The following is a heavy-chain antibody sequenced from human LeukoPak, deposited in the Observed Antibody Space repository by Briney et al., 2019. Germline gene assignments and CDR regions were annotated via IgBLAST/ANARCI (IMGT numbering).Heavy chain of an antibody. J-gene: IGHJ6*02. CDR1: GGSFSGYY. CDR2: INHSGST. D-gene: IGHD3-22*01. Sequence: SETLSLTCAVYGGSFSGYYWSWIRQPPGKGLERIGEINHSGSTNYNPSLKSRVTISVDTSKNQFSLKLSSVTAADTAVYYCARGWYYDSSADYYYGMDVWGQGTTVTVSS. V-gene: IGHV4-34*01. CDR3: ARGWYYDSSADYYYGMDV.